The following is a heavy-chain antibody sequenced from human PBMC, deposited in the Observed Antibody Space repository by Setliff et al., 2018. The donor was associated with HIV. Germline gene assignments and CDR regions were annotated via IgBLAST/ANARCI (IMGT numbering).Heavy chain of an antibody. CDR1: GGTFSNYG. V-gene: IGHV1-69*05. CDR2: IIPISGTA. CDR3: ARDFGGYCSSMSCPGSFDP. Sequence: SVKVSCKASGGTFSNYGMSWVQQAPGQGLEWMGGIIPISGTANYAQKFQGRVTITTDESTSTAYMELSGLRSEDTAVYYCARDFGGYCSSMSCPGSFDPWGQGTLVTVSS. J-gene: IGHJ5*02. D-gene: IGHD2-2*01.